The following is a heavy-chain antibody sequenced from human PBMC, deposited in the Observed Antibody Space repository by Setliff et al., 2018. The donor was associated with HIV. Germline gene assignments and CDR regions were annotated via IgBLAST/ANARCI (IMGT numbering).Heavy chain of an antibody. J-gene: IGHJ6*03. Sequence: SETLSLTCTVSGGSISSYYWSWIRQPPGKGLEWIGYIYTSGSTNYNPSLKSRVTISVDTSKNQFSLKLSSVTAADTAVYYCARSYYNFANGYYYYYYMDVWGRGTMVTV. D-gene: IGHD3-3*01. CDR1: GGSISSYY. V-gene: IGHV4-59*01. CDR3: ARSYYNFANGYYYYYYMDV. CDR2: IYTSGST.